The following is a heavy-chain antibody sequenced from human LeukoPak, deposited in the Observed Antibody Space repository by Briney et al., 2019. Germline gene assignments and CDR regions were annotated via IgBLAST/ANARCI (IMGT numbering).Heavy chain of an antibody. CDR3: AREYGSGSYDAFDI. J-gene: IGHJ3*02. D-gene: IGHD3-10*01. CDR1: GGSISSYY. Sequence: PSETLSLTCTVSGGSISSYYWSWVRQPPGKELEWSGCIYYSGSTNYNPSLKSRVTISVDTSKNQFSLKLSSVTAADTAVYYCAREYGSGSYDAFDIWGQGTMVTVSS. CDR2: IYYSGST. V-gene: IGHV4-59*12.